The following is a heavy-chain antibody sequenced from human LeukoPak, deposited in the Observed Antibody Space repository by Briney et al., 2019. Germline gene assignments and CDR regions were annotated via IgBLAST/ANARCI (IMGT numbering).Heavy chain of an antibody. CDR3: ARDRDGYNLGGWFDP. D-gene: IGHD5-24*01. CDR2: INPSGGST. CDR1: GYTFTSYY. J-gene: IGHJ5*02. V-gene: IGHV1-46*01. Sequence: GASVKVSCKASGYTFTSYYMHWVRQAPGQGLEWMGIINPSGGSTSYAQKFQGRVTMTRDTSTSTVYMELSSLRSEDTAVYYCARDRDGYNLGGWFDPWGQGTLVTVSS.